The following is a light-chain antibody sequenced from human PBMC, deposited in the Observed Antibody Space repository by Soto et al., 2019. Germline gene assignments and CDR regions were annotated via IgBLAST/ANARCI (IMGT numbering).Light chain of an antibody. CDR3: SSYTSSSTLS. J-gene: IGLJ2*01. V-gene: IGLV2-14*01. CDR1: SSDVGGYNY. Sequence: QSALTQPASVSGSPGQSITISCTGTSSDVGGYNYVSWYQQHPGKAPKLMIYDVSNRPSGVSNRFSGSKSGNTASLTISGLQAEGEADYYCSSYTSSSTLSFGGGTKLTVL. CDR2: DVS.